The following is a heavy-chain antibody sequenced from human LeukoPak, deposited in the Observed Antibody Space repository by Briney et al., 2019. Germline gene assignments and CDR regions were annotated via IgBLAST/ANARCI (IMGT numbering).Heavy chain of an antibody. D-gene: IGHD6-19*01. CDR1: GFTFSSYS. CDR3: ARSPGYSSGWYDY. J-gene: IGHJ4*02. V-gene: IGHV3-48*04. CDR2: ISSSSSTI. Sequence: GGSLRLSCAASGFTFSSYSMNWVRQAPGKGLEWVSYISSSSSTIYYADSVKGRFIISRDNAKNSLYLQMNSLRAEDTAVYYCARSPGYSSGWYDYWGQGTLVTVSS.